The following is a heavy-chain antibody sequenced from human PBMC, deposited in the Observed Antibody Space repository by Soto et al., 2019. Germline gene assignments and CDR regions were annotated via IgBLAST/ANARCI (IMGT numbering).Heavy chain of an antibody. J-gene: IGHJ3*02. CDR3: AKDRRGIVLMVYAYDAFDI. CDR1: GFTFSSYG. V-gene: IGHV3-30*18. Sequence: HPGGSLRLSCAASGFTFSSYGMHWVRQAPGKGLEWVAVISYDGSNKYYADSVKGRFTISRDNSKNTLYLQMNSLRAEDTAVYYCAKDRRGIVLMVYAYDAFDIWGQGTMVTVSS. D-gene: IGHD2-8*01. CDR2: ISYDGSNK.